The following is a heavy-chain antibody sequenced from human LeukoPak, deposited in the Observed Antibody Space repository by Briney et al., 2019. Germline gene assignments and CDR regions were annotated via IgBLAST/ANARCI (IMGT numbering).Heavy chain of an antibody. CDR1: GFTFSTYW. CDR3: AREVSYSGGYYFDD. J-gene: IGHJ4*02. CDR2: INTDGSNT. Sequence: GGSLRLSCAASGFTFSTYWMHWVRQAPGKGLVWVSRINTDGSNTNYADSVKGRFSISRDNAQNTLYLQMNSLRAEDTAVYYCAREVSYSGGYYFDDWGQGTLVIVSS. V-gene: IGHV3-74*01. D-gene: IGHD3-10*01.